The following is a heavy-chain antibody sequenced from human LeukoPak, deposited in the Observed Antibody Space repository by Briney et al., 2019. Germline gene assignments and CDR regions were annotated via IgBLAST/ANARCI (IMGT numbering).Heavy chain of an antibody. D-gene: IGHD1-14*01. J-gene: IGHJ4*02. V-gene: IGHV1-18*01. CDR2: ISTYNGNT. CDR3: ARDWAGEGAPNHLDN. CDR1: GYTFTSYH. Sequence: ASVNVSCKASGYTFTSYHISWVRQAPGQGLEWMGWISTYNGNTHYAPKFQGRVTVTTDTSASTAYMEVRSLRSDDTAVYYCARDWAGEGAPNHLDNWGQGTLVTVSS.